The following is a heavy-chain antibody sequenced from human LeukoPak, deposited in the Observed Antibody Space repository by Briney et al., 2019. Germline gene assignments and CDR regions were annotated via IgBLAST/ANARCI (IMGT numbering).Heavy chain of an antibody. Sequence: ASVKVSCKASGYTFTSYAMHWVRQAPGQRLEWLGWINAGNGNTKYSQKFQGRVTITRDTSASTAYMGLSSLKSEDTAVYYCGRITMVRGVIGYYFDYWGQGTLVTVSS. CDR2: INAGNGNT. CDR1: GYTFTSYA. V-gene: IGHV1-3*01. CDR3: GRITMVRGVIGYYFDY. D-gene: IGHD3-10*01. J-gene: IGHJ4*02.